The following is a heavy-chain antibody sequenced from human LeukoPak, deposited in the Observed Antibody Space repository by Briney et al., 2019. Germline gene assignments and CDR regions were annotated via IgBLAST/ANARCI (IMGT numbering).Heavy chain of an antibody. Sequence: PSETLSLTCTVSGGSISSSSYYWGWIRQPPGKGLEWIGSIYYSGSTYYNPSLKSRITIYVGTSKNQFSLKLSSVTAADTAVYYCARHPGIWSGYYDWFDPWGQGTLVTVSS. D-gene: IGHD3-3*01. V-gene: IGHV4-39*01. CDR2: IYYSGST. CDR1: GGSISSSSYY. J-gene: IGHJ5*02. CDR3: ARHPGIWSGYYDWFDP.